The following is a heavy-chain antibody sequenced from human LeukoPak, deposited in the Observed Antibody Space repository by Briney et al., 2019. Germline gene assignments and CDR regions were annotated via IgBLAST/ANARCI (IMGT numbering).Heavy chain of an antibody. J-gene: IGHJ4*02. CDR3: AKGRGYCTGGSCYSDY. V-gene: IGHV3-30*02. D-gene: IGHD2-15*01. CDR1: GFTFSGYG. CDR2: IRYDGSNK. Sequence: GGSLRLSCAASGFTFSGYGMHWVRQAPGKGLEWVAFIRYDGSNKYYADSAKGRFTISRDDSKNTLYLQMNSLRAEDTAIYYCAKGRGYCTGGSCYSDYWGQGTLVTVSS.